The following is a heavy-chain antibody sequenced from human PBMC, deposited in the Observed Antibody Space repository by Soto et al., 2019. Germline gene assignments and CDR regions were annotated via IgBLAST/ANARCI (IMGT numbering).Heavy chain of an antibody. CDR2: IYYSGST. CDR1: GVSISSGDYY. Sequence: PSETLSLTCTVSGVSISSGDYYWSWIRQPPGKGLEWIGYIYYSGSTYYNPSLKSRVTISVDTSKNQFSLKLSSVTAADTAVYYCASHKIKGHFDYWGQGTLVTVSS. CDR3: ASHKIKGHFDY. V-gene: IGHV4-30-4*01. J-gene: IGHJ4*02.